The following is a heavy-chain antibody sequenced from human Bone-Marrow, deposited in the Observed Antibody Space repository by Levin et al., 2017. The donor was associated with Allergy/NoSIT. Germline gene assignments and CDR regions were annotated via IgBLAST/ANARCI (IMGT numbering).Heavy chain of an antibody. CDR3: ARGGLIITMIAS. V-gene: IGHV1-2*02. Sequence: GGSLRLSCKASGYTFTGYYMHWVRQAPGQGLEWMGWINPNSGGTNYAQKFQGRVTMTRDTSISTAYMELSRLRSDDTAVYYCARGGLIITMIASWGQGTLVTVSS. J-gene: IGHJ4*02. CDR2: INPNSGGT. CDR1: GYTFTGYY. D-gene: IGHD3-22*01.